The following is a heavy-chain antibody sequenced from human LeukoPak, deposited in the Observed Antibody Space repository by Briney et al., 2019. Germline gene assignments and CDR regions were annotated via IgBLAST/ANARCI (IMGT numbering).Heavy chain of an antibody. CDR3: ASHYLYYYDSSGYFSY. J-gene: IGHJ4*02. D-gene: IGHD3-22*01. CDR2: IYSGGST. Sequence: PGGSLRLSCAASGFTVSSNYMSWVRHAPGKGLKWVSVIYSGGSTYYADSVKGRFTISRDNSKNTLYLQMNSLRAEDTAVYYCASHYLYYYDSSGYFSYWGQGTLVTVSS. V-gene: IGHV3-53*01. CDR1: GFTVSSNY.